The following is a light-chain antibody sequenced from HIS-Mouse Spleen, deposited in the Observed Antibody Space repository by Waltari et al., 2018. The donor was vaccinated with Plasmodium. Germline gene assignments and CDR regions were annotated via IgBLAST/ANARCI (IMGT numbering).Light chain of an antibody. Sequence: DIVMTQSPDSLAVSMGERATINCKSSQSVLYSSNNKKYLAWYQQKPVQPPTLLIYWASTRESGVPDRFSGSGSGTDFTLTISSLQAEDVAVYYCQQYYSTPLTFGGGTKVEIK. V-gene: IGKV4-1*01. CDR1: QSVLYSSNNKKY. CDR2: WAS. J-gene: IGKJ4*01. CDR3: QQYYSTPLT.